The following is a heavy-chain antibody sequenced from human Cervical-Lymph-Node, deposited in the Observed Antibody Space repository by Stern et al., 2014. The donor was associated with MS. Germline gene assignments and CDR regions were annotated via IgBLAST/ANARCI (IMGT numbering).Heavy chain of an antibody. CDR1: GFTFSSYG. J-gene: IGHJ4*02. V-gene: IGHV3-30*18. D-gene: IGHD3-10*01. CDR2: ISYDGSDT. Sequence: QVQLVESGGGVVQPGRSLRLTCTVSGFTFSSYGMHWVRQAPGKGLEWVSVISYDGSDTYYAESVEGRFTISRDNTKNTLYLEMRRLRREDTAVYYCVKRGITEVRGVRLGDYWGPGTLVIVSS. CDR3: VKRGITEVRGVRLGDY.